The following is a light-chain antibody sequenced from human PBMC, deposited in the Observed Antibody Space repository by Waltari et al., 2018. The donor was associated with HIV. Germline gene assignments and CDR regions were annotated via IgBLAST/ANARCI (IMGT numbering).Light chain of an antibody. V-gene: IGLV2-23*02. CDR3: CSYAGSTNWV. Sequence: PGKAPKLIISEVSQRPAGVSNHFSGSKSANTASLTISGLQAEDEADYYCCSYAGSTNWVFGGGTKLTVL. J-gene: IGLJ3*02. CDR2: EVS.